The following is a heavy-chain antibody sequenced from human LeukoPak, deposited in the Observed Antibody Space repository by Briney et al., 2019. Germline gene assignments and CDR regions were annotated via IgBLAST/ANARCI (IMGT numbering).Heavy chain of an antibody. Sequence: GGSLRLSCAASGFTFSTYSMTWVRQAPGKGLEWVSSISESSSYIYYEDSVKGRFTISRDNAKNSLYLQMHSPRAEDTAVYYCARDLSSSSTAYFHRWGQGTLVTVSS. CDR3: ARDLSSSSTAYFHR. CDR1: GFTFSTYS. D-gene: IGHD6-6*01. CDR2: ISESSSYI. J-gene: IGHJ1*01. V-gene: IGHV3-21*01.